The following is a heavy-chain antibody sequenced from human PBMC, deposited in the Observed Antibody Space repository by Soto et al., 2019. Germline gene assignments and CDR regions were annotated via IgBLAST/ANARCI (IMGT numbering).Heavy chain of an antibody. V-gene: IGHV3-73*01. CDR1: GFTFSGSA. Sequence: PGGSLRLSCAASGFTFSGSAMHWVRQASGKGLEWVGRIRSKANSYATAYAASVKGRFTISRDDSKNTAYLQMNSLKTEDTAVYYCARRGTISSAHHFDHWGQGTLVTVSS. CDR2: IRSKANSYAT. D-gene: IGHD6-6*01. CDR3: ARRGTISSAHHFDH. J-gene: IGHJ4*02.